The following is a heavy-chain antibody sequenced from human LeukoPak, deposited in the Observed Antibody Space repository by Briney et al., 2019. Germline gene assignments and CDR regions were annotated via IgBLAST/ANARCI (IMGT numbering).Heavy chain of an antibody. CDR2: MYLSGTT. Sequence: SGTLSLTCTVSGDSINSLDLWSWVRQPPGKGLEWIGEMYLSGTTHSNPSVKSRVTISVDTSKNQFSLKLSSVTAADTAVYYCARATPWLKYYFDYWGQGTLVTVSS. V-gene: IGHV4-4*02. CDR1: GDSINSLDL. CDR3: ARATPWLKYYFDY. D-gene: IGHD6-19*01. J-gene: IGHJ4*02.